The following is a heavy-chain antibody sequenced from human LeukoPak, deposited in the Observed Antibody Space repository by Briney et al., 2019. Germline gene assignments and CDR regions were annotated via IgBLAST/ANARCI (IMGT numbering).Heavy chain of an antibody. CDR3: ARLRCDVGDCYSAGQNF. D-gene: IGHD2-21*02. CDR2: INSDGSST. CDR1: GFTFTKYW. V-gene: IGHV3-74*01. J-gene: IGHJ4*02. Sequence: PGGSLRLSCAASGFTFTKYWMHWVRQAPGQGLVWVSRINSDGSSTSYADSVKGRFSISRDNARNTLYLQMNSLRAEDTAVYFCARLRCDVGDCYSAGQNFWGQGTLATVSS.